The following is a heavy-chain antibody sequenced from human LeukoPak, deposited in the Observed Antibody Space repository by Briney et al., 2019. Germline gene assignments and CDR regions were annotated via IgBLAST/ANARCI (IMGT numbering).Heavy chain of an antibody. V-gene: IGHV3-30-3*01. CDR1: GFTFSSYA. Sequence: PGGSLRLSCAASGFTFSSYAMHWVRQAPGKGLEWVAVISYDGSNKYYADSVKGRFTISRDNSKNTLYLQMNSLKTEDTAVYYCTTESDSSYWGQGTLVTVSS. J-gene: IGHJ4*02. CDR2: ISYDGSNK. D-gene: IGHD3-3*01. CDR3: TTESDSSY.